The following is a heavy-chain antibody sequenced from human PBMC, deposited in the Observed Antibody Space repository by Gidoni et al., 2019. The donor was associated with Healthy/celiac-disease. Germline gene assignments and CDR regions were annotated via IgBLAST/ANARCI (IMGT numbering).Heavy chain of an antibody. V-gene: IGHV3-7*01. CDR2: IKQDGSEK. CDR3: AREDESITMVRGVFDY. Sequence: EVQLVESGGGLVQPGGSLSLSCAASGFTFSSYWMSWVRQAPGKGLEWVANIKQDGSEKYYVDSVKGRFTISRDNAKNSLYLQMNSLRAEDTAVYYCAREDESITMVRGVFDYWGQGTLVTVSS. CDR1: GFTFSSYW. J-gene: IGHJ4*02. D-gene: IGHD3-10*01.